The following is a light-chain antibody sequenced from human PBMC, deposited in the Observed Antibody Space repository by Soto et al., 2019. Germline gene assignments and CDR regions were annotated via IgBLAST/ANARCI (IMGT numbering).Light chain of an antibody. CDR2: GAS. J-gene: IGKJ1*01. Sequence: VVLTQSPGTLSLSPGETAILSCRAGQPVNNNFLAWYRQKTGQAPRLLIYGASSRATGVPDRFSGSGSGTDFTLTISRLEPEDFAVYFCLQYGNSPRTFGQGTRVEIK. CDR3: LQYGNSPRT. V-gene: IGKV3-20*01. CDR1: QPVNNNF.